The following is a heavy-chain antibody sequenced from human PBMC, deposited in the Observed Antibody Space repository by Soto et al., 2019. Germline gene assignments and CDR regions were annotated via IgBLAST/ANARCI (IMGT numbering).Heavy chain of an antibody. Sequence: SETLSLTCTVSGDSISSGGYYWSWIRQHPGKGLEWIGYIYYSGNTYYNPSLKGRVTISVDTSKHQFSLKLSSVTAADTAVYYCARVGEGYDNDYYYGMDVWGQGTTVTVSS. CDR1: GDSISSGGYY. J-gene: IGHJ6*02. D-gene: IGHD5-12*01. CDR2: IYYSGNT. CDR3: ARVGEGYDNDYYYGMDV. V-gene: IGHV4-31*03.